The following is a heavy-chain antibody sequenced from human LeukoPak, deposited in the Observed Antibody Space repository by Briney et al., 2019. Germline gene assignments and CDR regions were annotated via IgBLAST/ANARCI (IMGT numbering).Heavy chain of an antibody. V-gene: IGHV3-21*01. Sequence: GGSLRLSCAASGFTFSSYSMNWVRQAPGEGLEWVSSISSSSSYIYYADSVKGRFTISRDNAKNSLYLQMNSLRAEDTAVYYCARDFLLWGDYYYGMDVWGQGTTVTVSS. D-gene: IGHD3-10*01. CDR3: ARDFLLWGDYYYGMDV. J-gene: IGHJ6*02. CDR1: GFTFSSYS. CDR2: ISSSSSYI.